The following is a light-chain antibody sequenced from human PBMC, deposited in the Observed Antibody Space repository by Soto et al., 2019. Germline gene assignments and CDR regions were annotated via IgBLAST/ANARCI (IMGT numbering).Light chain of an antibody. J-gene: IGKJ1*01. Sequence: PGERATLSRRASQTISSSYLAWYQQKPGQAPRLLIFGTSSRAAGIPDRFSGSGSGTDFTLTISRLEPEDFAVYYCQKYGSSPPWTFGQGTKVDIK. CDR3: QKYGSSPPWT. CDR1: QTISSSY. V-gene: IGKV3-20*01. CDR2: GTS.